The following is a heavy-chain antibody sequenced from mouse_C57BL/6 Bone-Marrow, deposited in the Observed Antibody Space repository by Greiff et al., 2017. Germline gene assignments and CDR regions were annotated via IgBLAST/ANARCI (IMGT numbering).Heavy chain of an antibody. CDR1: GFTFSSYA. V-gene: IGHV5-4*03. Sequence: EVNVVESGGGLVKPGGSLKLSCAASGFTFSSYAMSWVRQTPEKRLEWVATISDGGSYTYYPDNVKGRFTISRDNAKNNLYLQMSHLKSEDTAMYYCARLHYYGSDYWGQGTTLTVSS. D-gene: IGHD1-1*01. J-gene: IGHJ2*01. CDR3: ARLHYYGSDY. CDR2: ISDGGSYT.